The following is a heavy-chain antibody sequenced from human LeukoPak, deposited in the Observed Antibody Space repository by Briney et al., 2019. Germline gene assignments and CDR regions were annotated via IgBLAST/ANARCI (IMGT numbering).Heavy chain of an antibody. Sequence: ASVKVSCKASGYTFTGYYMHWVRQAPGQGLEWMGWINPNSGGTNYAQKFQGRVTMTRDMSTSTVYMELSSLRSEDTAIYYCARAIAARLFDFWGQGTLVTVSS. CDR2: INPNSGGT. CDR1: GYTFTGYY. V-gene: IGHV1-2*02. J-gene: IGHJ4*02. D-gene: IGHD6-6*01. CDR3: ARAIAARLFDF.